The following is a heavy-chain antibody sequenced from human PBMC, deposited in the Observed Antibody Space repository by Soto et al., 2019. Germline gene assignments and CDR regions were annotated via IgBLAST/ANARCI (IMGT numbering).Heavy chain of an antibody. V-gene: IGHV4-59*01. CDR3: AREGDFGRGVGGFDP. CDR2: IYYSGST. CDR1: GGSISSYY. Sequence: QVQLQESGPGLVKPSETLSLTCTVSGGSISSYYWSWIRQPPGKGLEWIGYIYYSGSTNYNPSIKSRVTIAVATSKNQFSLKLSSVTAADTAVYYCAREGDFGRGVGGFDPWGQGTLVTVSS. J-gene: IGHJ5*02. D-gene: IGHD3-3*01.